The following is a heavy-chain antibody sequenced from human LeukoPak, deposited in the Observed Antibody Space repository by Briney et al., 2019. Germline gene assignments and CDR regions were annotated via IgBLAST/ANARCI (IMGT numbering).Heavy chain of an antibody. CDR2: FDPEDGET. J-gene: IGHJ4*02. CDR3: ATAPREVAVFDY. V-gene: IGHV1-24*01. Sequence: ASVKVSCKVSGYTLTELSMHWVRQAPGKGLEWMGGFDPEDGETIYAQKFQGRVTMTEDTSTDTAYMELSSLRSEDTAVYYCATAPREVAVFDYWGQGTLVTVSS. CDR1: GYTLTELS. D-gene: IGHD5-24*01.